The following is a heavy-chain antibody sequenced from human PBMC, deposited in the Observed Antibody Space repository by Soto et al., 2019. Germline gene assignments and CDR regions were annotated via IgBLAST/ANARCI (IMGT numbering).Heavy chain of an antibody. D-gene: IGHD3-10*01. Sequence: QVPLVEYGGVLVKHGGSLRLSCAASGFSFSDYYMSWIRQTPGRGLEWLSYISGTGYYTNYADSVKVRFTISRDNAKNLLSVQMNILRVEDTAVYSCARDRRITRASWFDPWGQGTLVIVSS. V-gene: IGHV3-11*05. J-gene: IGHJ5*02. CDR3: ARDRRITRASWFDP. CDR2: ISGTGYYT. CDR1: GFSFSDYY.